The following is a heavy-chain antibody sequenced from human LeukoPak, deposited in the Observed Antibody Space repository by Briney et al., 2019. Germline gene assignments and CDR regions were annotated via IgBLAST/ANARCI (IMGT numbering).Heavy chain of an antibody. CDR3: ARGTPLYSSSFDY. J-gene: IGHJ4*02. D-gene: IGHD6-6*01. Sequence: GGSLRLSCAASGFTSSDYYMSWIRQARGKGLEWVSYISSSGSTIYYADSVKGRFTISRDDAKNSLYLQMNSLRAEDTAVYYCARGTPLYSSSFDYWGQGTLVTVSS. CDR2: ISSSGSTI. CDR1: GFTSSDYY. V-gene: IGHV3-11*01.